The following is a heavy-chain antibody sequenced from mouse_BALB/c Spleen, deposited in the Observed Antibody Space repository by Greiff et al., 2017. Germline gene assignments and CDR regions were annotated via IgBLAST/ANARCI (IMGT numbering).Heavy chain of an antibody. V-gene: IGHV1S81*02. CDR1: GYTFTSYY. J-gene: IGHJ3*01. Sequence: QVQLQQSGAELVKPGASVKLSCKASGYTFTSYYMYWVKQRPGQGLEWIGEINPSNGGTNFNEKFKSKATLTVDKSSSTAYMQLSSLTSEDSAVYYCARRAYYDYAFAYWGQGTLVTVSA. D-gene: IGHD2-4*01. CDR3: ARRAYYDYAFAY. CDR2: INPSNGGT.